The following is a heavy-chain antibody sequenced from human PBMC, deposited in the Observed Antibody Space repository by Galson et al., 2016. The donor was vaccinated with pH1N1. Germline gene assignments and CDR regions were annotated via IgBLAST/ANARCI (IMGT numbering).Heavy chain of an antibody. Sequence: PALVKPTQTLKLTCTFSGFSLSTFGVRVSWIRQSPGKALEWLARIDWDDEKFYSTSLKTRLTISKDTSKDQVVLTRTNMDPVDTGTYDCARMGVASGVRYYYGMGVWGQGTTVTVAS. D-gene: IGHD3-10*01. CDR3: ARMGVASGVRYYYGMGV. CDR1: GFSLSTFGVR. CDR2: IDWDDEK. J-gene: IGHJ6*02. V-gene: IGHV2-70*04.